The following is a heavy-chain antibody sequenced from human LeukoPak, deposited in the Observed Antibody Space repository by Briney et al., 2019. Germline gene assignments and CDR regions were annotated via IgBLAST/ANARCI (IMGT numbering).Heavy chain of an antibody. D-gene: IGHD6-13*01. J-gene: IGHJ5*02. CDR1: GGSINSYY. CDR3: ARWYSSSWYNWFDP. CDR2: IYYSGST. Sequence: PSETLSLTCTVSGGSINSYYWSWIRQPPGKGLEWIGYIYYSGSTNYNPSLKSRVTISVDTSKNQLSLKLSSVTAADTAVYYCARWYSSSWYNWFDPWGQGTLVTVSS. V-gene: IGHV4-59*01.